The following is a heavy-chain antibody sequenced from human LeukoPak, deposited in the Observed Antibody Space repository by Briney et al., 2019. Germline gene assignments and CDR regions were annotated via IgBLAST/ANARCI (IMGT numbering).Heavy chain of an antibody. J-gene: IGHJ4*02. D-gene: IGHD6-13*01. V-gene: IGHV4-4*07. CDR3: ARDRASRSSSWFDY. CDR1: GGSISSYY. CDR2: IYTSGST. Sequence: SETLSLTCTVSGGSISSYYWSWIRQPAGKGLEWIGRIYTSGSTNYNPSLKSRVTMSVDTSKNQFSLKLSSVTAADTAVYYCARDRASRSSSWFDYWGQGTLATVSS.